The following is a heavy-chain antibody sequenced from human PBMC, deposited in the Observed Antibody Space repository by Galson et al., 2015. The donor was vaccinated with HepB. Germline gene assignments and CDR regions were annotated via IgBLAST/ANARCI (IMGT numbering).Heavy chain of an antibody. J-gene: IGHJ3*02. CDR3: ATDLGIVGASYAFDI. D-gene: IGHD1-26*01. CDR2: FDPEDGET. CDR1: GYTLTELS. V-gene: IGHV1-24*01. Sequence: SVKVSCKVSGYTLTELSMHWVRQAPGKGLEWMGGFDPEDGETIYAQKFQGRVTMTEDTSTDTAYMELSSLRSEDTAVYYCATDLGIVGASYAFDIWGQGTMVTVSS.